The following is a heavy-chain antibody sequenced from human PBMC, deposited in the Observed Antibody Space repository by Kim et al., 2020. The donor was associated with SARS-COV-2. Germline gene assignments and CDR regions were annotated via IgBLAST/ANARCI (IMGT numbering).Heavy chain of an antibody. J-gene: IGHJ3*02. CDR2: IKQDGSEK. CDR1: GFTFSSYW. Sequence: GGSLRLSCAASGFTFSSYWMSWVRQAPGKVLEWVANIKQDGSEKYYVDSVKGRFTISRDNAKNSLYLQMNSLRAEDTSVYYCARLSFGFEWELLSHAFDIWGPGTMDTVSS. D-gene: IGHD1-26*01. V-gene: IGHV3-7*01. CDR3: ARLSFGFEWELLSHAFDI.